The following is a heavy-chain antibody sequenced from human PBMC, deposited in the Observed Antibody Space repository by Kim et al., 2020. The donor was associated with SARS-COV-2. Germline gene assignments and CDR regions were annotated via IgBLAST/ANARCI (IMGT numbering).Heavy chain of an antibody. CDR3: VPQAYRILTY. V-gene: IGHV3-74*01. Sequence: PGGSLRLSCAASGFTFNNYWMHWVRQAPGKGLVWVSRISSDGRSTNYADSVKGRFTISRDNAKNTVFLQMSSLRADDTGVYYCVPQAYRILTYWGQGTLVTVSS. CDR1: GFTFNNYW. CDR2: ISSDGRST. J-gene: IGHJ4*02. D-gene: IGHD1-26*01.